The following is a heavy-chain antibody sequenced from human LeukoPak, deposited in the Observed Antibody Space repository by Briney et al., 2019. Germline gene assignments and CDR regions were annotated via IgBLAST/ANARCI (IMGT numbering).Heavy chain of an antibody. CDR1: GFTFSSYS. CDR3: ARGRLTASSYSYGFGY. CDR2: INHSGST. J-gene: IGHJ4*02. V-gene: IGHV4-34*01. D-gene: IGHD5-18*01. Sequence: PGGSLRLSCAASGFTFSSYSMNWVRQPLGKGLEWIGEINHSGSTNYNPSLKSRVTISVDTSKNQFSLKLSSVTAADTAVYYCARGRLTASSYSYGFGYWGQGTLVTVSS.